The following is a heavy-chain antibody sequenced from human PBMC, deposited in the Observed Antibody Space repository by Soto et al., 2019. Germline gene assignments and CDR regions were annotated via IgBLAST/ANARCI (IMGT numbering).Heavy chain of an antibody. D-gene: IGHD4-17*01. CDR1: GFTFSSYS. J-gene: IGHJ3*02. CDR2: ISSSGSTI. Sequence: EVQLVESGGGLVQPGGSLRLSCAASGFTFSSYSMTWVRQAPGKGLEWVSYISSSGSTIYYADSLKGRFTISRDNAQNSLFLQMISLRAEDTAVYYCARDERAYGADALDIWGQGTMVTVSS. CDR3: ARDERAYGADALDI. V-gene: IGHV3-48*01.